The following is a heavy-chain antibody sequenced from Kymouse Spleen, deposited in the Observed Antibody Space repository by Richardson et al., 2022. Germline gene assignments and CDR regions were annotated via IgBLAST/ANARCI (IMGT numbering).Heavy chain of an antibody. J-gene: IGHJ4*02. D-gene: IGHD6-19*01. CDR1: GGSFSGYY. V-gene: IGHV4-34*01. CDR2: INHSGST. Sequence: QVQLQQWGAGLLKPSETLSLTCAVYGGSFSGYYWSWIRQPPGKGLEWIGEINHSGSTNYNPSLKSRVTISVDTSKNQFSLKLSSVTAADTAVYYCARVLYSSGWFLFDYWGQGTLVTVSS. CDR3: ARVLYSSGWFLFDY.